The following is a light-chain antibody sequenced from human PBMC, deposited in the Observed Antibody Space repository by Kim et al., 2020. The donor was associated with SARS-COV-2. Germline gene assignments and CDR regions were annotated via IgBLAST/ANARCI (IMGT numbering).Light chain of an antibody. CDR1: SSDVGGYNH. V-gene: IGLV2-14*04. Sequence: GQSITISCTGSSSDVGGYNHVSWYQQHPDKVPKLIIYDVNKRPSGVSSPFSGSKSGNTASLTISGLQTEDEADYYCSSFADSTTWVFGGGTKLTVL. CDR2: DVN. CDR3: SSFADSTTWV. J-gene: IGLJ3*02.